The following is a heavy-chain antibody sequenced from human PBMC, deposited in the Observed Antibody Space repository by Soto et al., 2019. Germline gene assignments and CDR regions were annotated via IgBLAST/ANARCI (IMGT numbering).Heavy chain of an antibody. Sequence: PSETLSLTCAVYGGSFSGYYWSWIRQPPGKGLEWIGEINHSGSTNYNPSLKSRVTISVDTSKNQFSLKLSSVTAADTAVYYCARAYYDFWSALNWFGPWGQVTLVTVSS. CDR1: GGSFSGYY. CDR3: ARAYYDFWSALNWFGP. D-gene: IGHD3-3*01. V-gene: IGHV4-34*01. CDR2: INHSGST. J-gene: IGHJ5*02.